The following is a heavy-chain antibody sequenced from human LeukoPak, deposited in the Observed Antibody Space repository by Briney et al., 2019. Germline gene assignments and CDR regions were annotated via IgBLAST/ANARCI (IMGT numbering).Heavy chain of an antibody. V-gene: IGHV3-13*01. CDR3: AREGYYYYMDV. Sequence: PGGSLRLSCAASGFTFSSYNMHWVRQATGKGLEWVSAIGTAGDTYYPGSVKGRFTISRENAKNSLYLQMNSLRAGDTAVYYCAREGYYYYMDVWGKGTTVTVSS. CDR2: IGTAGDT. J-gene: IGHJ6*03. CDR1: GFTFSSYN.